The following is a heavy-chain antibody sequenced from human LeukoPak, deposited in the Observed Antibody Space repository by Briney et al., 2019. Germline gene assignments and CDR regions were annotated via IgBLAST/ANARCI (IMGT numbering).Heavy chain of an antibody. V-gene: IGHV3-21*01. CDR3: ARAGFGELLVAAFDI. Sequence: GGSLRLSCAASGFIFSTYSMNWVRQAPGKGLEWVSSISSSSTYIYYADPLKGRFTISRDNAKKSLYLQMNSLRVEDTAVYYCARAGFGELLVAAFDIWGQGTMVTVSS. J-gene: IGHJ3*02. D-gene: IGHD1-26*01. CDR2: ISSSSTYI. CDR1: GFIFSTYS.